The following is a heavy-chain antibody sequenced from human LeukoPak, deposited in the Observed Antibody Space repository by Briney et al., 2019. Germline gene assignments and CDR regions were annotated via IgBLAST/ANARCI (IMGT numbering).Heavy chain of an antibody. D-gene: IGHD1-1*01. J-gene: IGHJ4*02. CDR2: ISPDGSTT. Sequence: PGGSLRLSCAASGFTYSSYWMHWVRQVPGMGLVWVSRISPDGSTTNYADSVKGRFTISRDNAKNALYLQMNSLRADDTAVYYCARDRTTFGYFDYWGQGTLVTVSS. CDR3: ARDRTTFGYFDY. CDR1: GFTYSSYW. V-gene: IGHV3-74*01.